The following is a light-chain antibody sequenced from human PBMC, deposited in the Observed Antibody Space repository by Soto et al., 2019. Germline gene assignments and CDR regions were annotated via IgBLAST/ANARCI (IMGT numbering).Light chain of an antibody. CDR1: QSIISR. Sequence: DIQMTQSPSTLSASVGDRVTITCRASQSIISRLAWYKQKPGNAPKLLIYDASSLESGVPSRFSGSGSGTEFTLTIRSLKPDDFATYYCQQYNSYWAFGQGTKVDIK. CDR3: QQYNSYWA. CDR2: DAS. J-gene: IGKJ1*01. V-gene: IGKV1-5*01.